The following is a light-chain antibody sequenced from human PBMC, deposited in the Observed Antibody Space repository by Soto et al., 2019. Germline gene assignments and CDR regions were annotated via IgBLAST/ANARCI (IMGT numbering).Light chain of an antibody. V-gene: IGKV1-39*01. Sequence: DIQMTQSPSSLSASVGDRVTITCRESQSIRSYLNWYQQKPEKAPKLLIYEASSVQSGVPSRFSGSGSGTDFTLTISSLQPEDFATYYCQQSYSTLTWTFGQGTKVDIK. CDR3: QQSYSTLTWT. CDR2: EAS. J-gene: IGKJ1*01. CDR1: QSIRSY.